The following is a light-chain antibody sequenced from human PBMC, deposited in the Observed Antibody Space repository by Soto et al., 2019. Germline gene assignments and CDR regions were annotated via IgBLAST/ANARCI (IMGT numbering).Light chain of an antibody. J-gene: IGKJ1*01. CDR1: QSISSW. V-gene: IGKV1-5*03. CDR2: KAS. CDR3: QQYNDNRT. Sequence: DIQMTQSPSTLSASVGDRVTITCRASQSISSWLAWYQQKPGKAPKLLIYKASTLQSGVPSRFSGSGSGTESTLAISSLQPDDSATYYCQQYNDNRTFGQGTKVEIK.